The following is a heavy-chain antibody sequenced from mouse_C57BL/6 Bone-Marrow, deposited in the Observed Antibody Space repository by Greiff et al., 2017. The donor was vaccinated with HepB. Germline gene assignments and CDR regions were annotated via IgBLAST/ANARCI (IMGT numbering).Heavy chain of an antibody. CDR2: SRNKANDYTT. CDR3: ARDEGYAWFAY. D-gene: IGHD2-2*01. J-gene: IGHJ3*01. Sequence: EVKVVESGGGLVQSGRSLRLSCATSGFTFSDFYMEWVRQAPGKGLEWIAASRNKANDYTTEYSASVKGRFIVSRDTSQSILYLQMNALRAEDTDIYYCARDEGYAWFAYWGQGTLVTVSA. CDR1: GFTFSDFY. V-gene: IGHV7-1*01.